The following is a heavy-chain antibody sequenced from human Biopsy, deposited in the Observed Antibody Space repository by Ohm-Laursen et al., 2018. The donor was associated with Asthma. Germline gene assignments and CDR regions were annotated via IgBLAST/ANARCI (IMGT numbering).Heavy chain of an antibody. CDR2: IIPIFGTS. CDR1: GGTFSRYA. V-gene: IGHV1-69*13. CDR3: ARGPEYVRSSGALDY. D-gene: IGHD2-2*01. J-gene: IGHJ4*02. Sequence: ASVKVSCKASGGTFSRYAISWVRQAPGQGLEWMGGIIPIFGTSNYAQKFQGRVTFTADDSTSTAYMELSSLSSEDTALYYCARGPEYVRSSGALDYWGQGTLVTVSS.